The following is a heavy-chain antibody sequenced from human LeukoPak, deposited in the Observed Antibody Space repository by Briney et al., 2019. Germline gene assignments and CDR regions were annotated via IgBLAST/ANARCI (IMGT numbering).Heavy chain of an antibody. CDR1: GFTFSSYS. V-gene: IGHV3-21*01. J-gene: IGHJ3*02. CDR2: ISSSSSYI. CDR3: ARRSASYLSHAFDI. Sequence: PGGSLRLSCAASGFTFSSYSMNWVRQAPGKGLEWGSSISSSSSYIYYADSVKGRFTISRDNAKNSLYLQMNSLRAEDTAVYYCARRSASYLSHAFDIWGQGTMVTVSS. D-gene: IGHD1-26*01.